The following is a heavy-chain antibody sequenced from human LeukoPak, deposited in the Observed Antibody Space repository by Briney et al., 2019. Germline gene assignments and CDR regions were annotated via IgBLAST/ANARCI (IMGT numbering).Heavy chain of an antibody. Sequence: GRSLRLSCAASGFTFSSYGMHWVRQAPGKGLEWVAVISYDGSNKYYADSVKGRFTISRDNSKNTLYLQMNSLRAEDTAVYYCAKFDYGDYFDYWGQGTLVTVSS. CDR2: ISYDGSNK. D-gene: IGHD4-17*01. V-gene: IGHV3-30*18. J-gene: IGHJ4*02. CDR3: AKFDYGDYFDY. CDR1: GFTFSSYG.